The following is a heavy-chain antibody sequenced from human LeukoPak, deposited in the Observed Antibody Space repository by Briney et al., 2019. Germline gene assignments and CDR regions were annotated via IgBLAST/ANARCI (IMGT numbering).Heavy chain of an antibody. CDR2: ISYDGSNK. Sequence: GGSLRLSCAASGFTFSSYGMHWVRQAPGKGLEWVAVISYDGSNKYYADSVKGRFTISRDNSKNTLYLQMNSLRDEDTAVYYCAKDDAWLQYNDWGQGTLVTVSS. V-gene: IGHV3-30*18. J-gene: IGHJ4*02. CDR1: GFTFSSYG. CDR3: AKDDAWLQYND. D-gene: IGHD5-24*01.